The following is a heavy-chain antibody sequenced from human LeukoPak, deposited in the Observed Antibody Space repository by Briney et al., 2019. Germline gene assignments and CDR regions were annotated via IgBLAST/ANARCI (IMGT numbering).Heavy chain of an antibody. D-gene: IGHD4-17*01. CDR1: GGSFSGYY. V-gene: IGHV4-34*01. Sequence: PSETLSLTCAVYGGSFSGYYWSWIRQPPGKGLEWIGEINHSGSTNYNPSLKSRVTISVDTSKNQFSLKLSSVTAADTAVHYCARGVTTVKDAFDIWGQGTMVTVSS. CDR2: INHSGST. CDR3: ARGVTTVKDAFDI. J-gene: IGHJ3*02.